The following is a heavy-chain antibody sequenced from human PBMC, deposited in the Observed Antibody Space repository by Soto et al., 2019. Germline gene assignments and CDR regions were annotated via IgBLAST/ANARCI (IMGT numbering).Heavy chain of an antibody. D-gene: IGHD2-8*02. CDR1: GESVTSGSYY. CDR3: AREWRFRAYCVRKT. Sequence: SEPLSLTCIVSGESVTSGSYYWTWLQHPPGKGLEWIGYIPYTGRTKYNPSLQSRVTIAVDTSKNDFSLNLSSVTAADTAVYFCAREWRFRAYCVRKTWGHGTEV. J-gene: IGHJ1*01. CDR2: IPYTGRT. V-gene: IGHV4-61*03.